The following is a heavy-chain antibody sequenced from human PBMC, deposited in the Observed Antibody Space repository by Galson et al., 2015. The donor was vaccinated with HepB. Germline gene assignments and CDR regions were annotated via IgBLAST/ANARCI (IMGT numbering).Heavy chain of an antibody. J-gene: IGHJ5*02. D-gene: IGHD5/OR15-5a*01. Sequence: SVKVSCKASGYTFTSYGISWVRQAPGQGLEWMGWISAYNGNTNYAQKLQGRVTMATDTSTSTAYMELRSLRSDDTAVYYCARDLVPGVYPDDNWFDPWGQGTLVTVSS. CDR3: ARDLVPGVYPDDNWFDP. V-gene: IGHV1-18*04. CDR1: GYTFTSYG. CDR2: ISAYNGNT.